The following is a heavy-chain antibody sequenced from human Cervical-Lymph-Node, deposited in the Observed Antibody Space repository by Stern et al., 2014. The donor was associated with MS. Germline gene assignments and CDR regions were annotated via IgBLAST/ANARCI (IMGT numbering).Heavy chain of an antibody. CDR2: IYYSGST. Sequence: VQLQESGPGLVKPSQTLSLTCTVSGGSISSGGYYWSWIRQHPGKGLEWIGYIYYSGSTYYNPSLKSRVTISVDTSKNQFSLKLSSVTAADTAVYYCARELAYCSSTSCYLGYWFDPWGQGTLVTVSS. CDR1: GGSISSGGYY. CDR3: ARELAYCSSTSCYLGYWFDP. J-gene: IGHJ5*02. V-gene: IGHV4-31*03. D-gene: IGHD2-2*01.